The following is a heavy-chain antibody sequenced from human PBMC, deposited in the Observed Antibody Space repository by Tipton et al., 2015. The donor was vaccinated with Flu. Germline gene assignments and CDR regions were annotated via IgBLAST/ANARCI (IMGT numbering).Heavy chain of an antibody. J-gene: IGHJ5*02. CDR1: GGSISTYY. Sequence: GLVKPSETLSLTCTVSGGSISTYYWSWIRQPAGKGLEWIGYMYYRGSTDYNPALKSRVTMSVDTSKNQFSLKLSSVTAADTAVYYCARLAALNWFGPWGRGTVITLSS. CDR2: MYYRGST. CDR3: ARLAALNWFGP. V-gene: IGHV4-59*01. D-gene: IGHD6-13*01.